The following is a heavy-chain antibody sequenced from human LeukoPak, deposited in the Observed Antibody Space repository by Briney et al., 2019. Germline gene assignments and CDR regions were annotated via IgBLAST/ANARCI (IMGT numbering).Heavy chain of an antibody. CDR3: ARARGDY. CDR2: IYPGDSDT. V-gene: IGHV5-51*01. Sequence: GAALQISFQGSGYGFTSYWIGWGRPMPGKGREWMGIIYPGDSDTRYSPSFQGQVTISADKSINTAYLQWSSLKASDTAMYYCARARGDYWGQGTLVTVSS. CDR1: GYGFTSYW. J-gene: IGHJ4*02.